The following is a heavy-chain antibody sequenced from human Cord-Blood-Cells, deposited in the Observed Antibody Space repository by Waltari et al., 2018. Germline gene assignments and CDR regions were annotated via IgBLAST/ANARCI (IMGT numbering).Heavy chain of an antibody. CDR2: ISSSSSTI. V-gene: IGHV3-48*02. D-gene: IGHD1-26*01. CDR1: GFTFSSYS. J-gene: IGHJ5*02. CDR3: ARDRGARSWFDP. Sequence: EVQLVESGGGLVQPGGSMRLSCAASGFTFSSYSMNWVRQAPGKGLERVSYISSSSSTIYYADSVKVRFTISRDNAKNSLYLQMNSLRDEDTAVYYCARDRGARSWFDPWGQGTLVTVSS.